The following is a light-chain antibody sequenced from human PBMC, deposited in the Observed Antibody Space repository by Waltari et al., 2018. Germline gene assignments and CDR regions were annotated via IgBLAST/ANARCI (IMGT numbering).Light chain of an antibody. V-gene: IGKV3-20*01. J-gene: IGKJ1*01. Sequence: EIVSAQSPGTLSLSPGERATLSCRASQSFSSGYLAWYQQRPGQAPRLLIYATSSRATGIADRFSGSGSGTDFTLTISRLEPEDFAVYYCQHYDNSPPWTFGQGTKVEIK. CDR3: QHYDNSPPWT. CDR2: ATS. CDR1: QSFSSGY.